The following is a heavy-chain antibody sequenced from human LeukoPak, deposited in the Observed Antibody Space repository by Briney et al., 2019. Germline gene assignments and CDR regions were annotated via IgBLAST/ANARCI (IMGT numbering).Heavy chain of an antibody. CDR1: GFTFSSYE. V-gene: IGHV3-48*03. Sequence: GGSLRLSCAASGFTFSSYEMNWVRQAPGKGLEWVSYISSSGSTIYYADSVKGRFTISRDNAKNSLYLQMNSLRAEDTAVYYCARRYCSGGSCYDWFDSWGQGTLVTVSS. J-gene: IGHJ5*01. D-gene: IGHD2-15*01. CDR3: ARRYCSGGSCYDWFDS. CDR2: ISSSGSTI.